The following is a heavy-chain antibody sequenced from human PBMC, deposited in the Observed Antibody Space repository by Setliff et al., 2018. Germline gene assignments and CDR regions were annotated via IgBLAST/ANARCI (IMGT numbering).Heavy chain of an antibody. Sequence: SETLSLTCNVSGASVSSHYWDWIRQPPGKGLEWIGFISYSGITTCNVSLKSRVSISVDTSKNQLSLALSSVTAADTAVYYCVREGYSEYFQDWGRGTLVTVSS. CDR2: ISYSGIT. J-gene: IGHJ1*01. CDR1: GASVSSHY. CDR3: VREGYSEYFQD. D-gene: IGHD1-1*01. V-gene: IGHV4-59*02.